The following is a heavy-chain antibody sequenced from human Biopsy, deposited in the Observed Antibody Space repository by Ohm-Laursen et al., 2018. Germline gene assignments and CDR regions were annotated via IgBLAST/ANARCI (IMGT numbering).Heavy chain of an antibody. CDR3: ARLTGDPSY. D-gene: IGHD7-27*01. CDR2: IYYTGHT. CDR1: GGSIRSDY. J-gene: IGHJ4*02. Sequence: GTLPLTCTVSGGSIRSDYWNWIRQSPGKGLEWIGFIYYTGHTNYNPSLKSRATISVDTSKNQFSLKVISVTAADTAVYYCARLTGDPSYWGQGILVTVSS. V-gene: IGHV4-59*01.